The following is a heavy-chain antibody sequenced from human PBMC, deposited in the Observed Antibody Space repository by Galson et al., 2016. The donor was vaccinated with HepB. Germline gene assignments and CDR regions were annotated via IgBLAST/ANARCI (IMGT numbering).Heavy chain of an antibody. CDR3: AREYNGKSYFDY. D-gene: IGHD1-26*01. V-gene: IGHV4-4*02. CDR1: GGSISSDHW. J-gene: IGHJ4*02. Sequence: SETLSLTCAVSGGSISSDHWWTWVRQPPGKGLEWIGQIYQSGRTNYNPSLKSRVTISVDKSKNQFSLKLTPVTAADTAVYYCAREYNGKSYFDYWGQGTLVTVSS. CDR2: IYQSGRT.